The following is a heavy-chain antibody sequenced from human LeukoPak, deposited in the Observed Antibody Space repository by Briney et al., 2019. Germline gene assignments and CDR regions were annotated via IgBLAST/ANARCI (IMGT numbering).Heavy chain of an antibody. Sequence: AGGSLRLSCAASGFTFSSYAMSWVRQAPGKGLEWVSAFSGSGGSTYYADSVKGRFTISRDNSKNTLYLQMNSLRAEDTAVYYCASAYYYDSSGASNWGQGTLVTVSS. CDR2: FSGSGGST. D-gene: IGHD3-22*01. V-gene: IGHV3-23*01. CDR3: ASAYYYDSSGASN. J-gene: IGHJ4*02. CDR1: GFTFSSYA.